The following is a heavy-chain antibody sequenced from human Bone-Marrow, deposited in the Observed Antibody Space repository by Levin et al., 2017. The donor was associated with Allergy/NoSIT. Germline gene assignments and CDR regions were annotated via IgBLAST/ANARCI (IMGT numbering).Heavy chain of an antibody. CDR3: ARDLDYYDSSSQANFDAFDI. CDR1: GFSFSTYW. Sequence: PGGSLRLSCAASGFSFSTYWMNWVRQAPGKGLEWVANIKQDGSQSRYMDSVKGRFTISRDNAKNSLYLQMNSLRPEDTAVYYCARDLDYYDSSSQANFDAFDIWGQGTMVTACS. J-gene: IGHJ3*02. D-gene: IGHD3-22*01. V-gene: IGHV3-7*01. CDR2: IKQDGSQS.